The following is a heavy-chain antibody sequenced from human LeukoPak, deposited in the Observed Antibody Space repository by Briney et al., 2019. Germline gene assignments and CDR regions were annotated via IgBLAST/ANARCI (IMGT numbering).Heavy chain of an antibody. J-gene: IGHJ4*02. CDR3: ARGSLSSRDFDY. V-gene: IGHV1-3*01. Sequence: ASVKVSCKASGYTFTSYAMHWVRQAPGQRLEWMGWINAGNGNTKYSQKFQGRVTITRDTSANTAYMELRSLRSEDTAVYYCARGSLSSRDFDYWGQGTLVIVSS. CDR1: GYTFTSYA. CDR2: INAGNGNT. D-gene: IGHD6-13*01.